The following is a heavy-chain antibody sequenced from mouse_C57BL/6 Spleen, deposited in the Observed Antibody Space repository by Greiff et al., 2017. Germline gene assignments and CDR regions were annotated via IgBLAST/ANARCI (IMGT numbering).Heavy chain of an antibody. CDR2: ISSGSSTI. D-gene: IGHD1-1*01. CDR1: GFTFSDYG. V-gene: IGHV5-17*01. J-gene: IGHJ2*01. CDR3: ARSFITTVVAPFDY. Sequence: EVKLVESGGGLVKPGGSLKLSCAASGFTFSDYGMHWVRQAPEKGLEWVAYISSGSSTIYYADTVKGRFTISRDNAKNTLFLQMTSLRSEGTAMYYCARSFITTVVAPFDYWGQGTTLTVSS.